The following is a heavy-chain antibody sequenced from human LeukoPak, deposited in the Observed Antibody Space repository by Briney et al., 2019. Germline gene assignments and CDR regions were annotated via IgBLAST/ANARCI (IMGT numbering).Heavy chain of an antibody. J-gene: IGHJ4*02. CDR2: IYTSGST. CDR3: AGDNLAVAGTSTPGPFDY. Sequence: KPSETLSLTCTVSGGSISSYYWSWIRQPAGKGLEWIGRIYTSGSTNYNPSLKSRVTMSVDTSKNQFSLKLSSVTAADTAVYYCAGDNLAVAGTSTPGPFDYWGQGTLVTVSS. CDR1: GGSISSYY. D-gene: IGHD6-19*01. V-gene: IGHV4-4*07.